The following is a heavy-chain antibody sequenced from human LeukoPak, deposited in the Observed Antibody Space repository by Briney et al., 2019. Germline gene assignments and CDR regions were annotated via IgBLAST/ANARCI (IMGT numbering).Heavy chain of an antibody. CDR3: SRDPRLLDY. CDR2: ISPNSNDI. J-gene: IGHJ4*02. Sequence: GGSLRLSCTASGFTFSDHYMSWIRQAPGKGLEWIVYISPNSNDISYADSVKGRFTISRDNAKNSLYLQMNSLTVEDTGVYYCSRDPRLLDYRGQGSLVTVSS. V-gene: IGHV3-11*01. CDR1: GFTFSDHY. D-gene: IGHD6-25*01.